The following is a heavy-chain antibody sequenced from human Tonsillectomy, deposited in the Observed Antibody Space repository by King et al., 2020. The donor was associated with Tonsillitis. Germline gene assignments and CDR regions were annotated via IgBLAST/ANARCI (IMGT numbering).Heavy chain of an antibody. V-gene: IGHV3-30-3*01. CDR2: ISYDGSNK. CDR3: ARDPLQYCSGGSCYSFDS. Sequence: VRLVESGGGVVQPGRSLRLSCAASGFTFSSYAMHWVRQAPGKGLEWVAVISYDGSNKYYADSVKGRFTISRDNSKNTLYLQMNSLRAEDTAVYYCARDPLQYCSGGSCYSFDSWGQGTLVTVSS. J-gene: IGHJ4*02. D-gene: IGHD2-15*01. CDR1: GFTFSSYA.